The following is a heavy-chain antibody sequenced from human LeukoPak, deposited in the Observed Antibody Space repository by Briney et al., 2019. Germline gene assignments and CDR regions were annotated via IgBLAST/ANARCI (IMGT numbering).Heavy chain of an antibody. CDR2: FYHGGST. D-gene: IGHD3-10*01. CDR1: GYSISTGYY. CDR3: ARGGYGSGSSQNWFDP. Sequence: NPSETLSLTCTVSGYSISTGYYWDWIRQPPGKGLEWIGTFYHGGSTNYNPSLKSRVTISVDTSKNQFSLKLSSVTAADTAVYYCARGGYGSGSSQNWFDPWGQGTLVTVSS. J-gene: IGHJ5*02. V-gene: IGHV4-38-2*02.